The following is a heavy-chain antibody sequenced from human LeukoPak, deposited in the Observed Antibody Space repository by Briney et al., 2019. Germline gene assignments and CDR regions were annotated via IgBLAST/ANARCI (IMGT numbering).Heavy chain of an antibody. J-gene: IGHJ4*02. Sequence: SETLSLTCTVSGGSTSRCYWSWIRQPPGQRLEWLGYLYYSGSTTYNPSLKSRLTMSLDTSKNQISLRLISLTAADTAVYYCARLPGIAAIWGQGTLVTVSS. CDR2: LYYSGST. CDR3: ARLPGIAAI. V-gene: IGHV4-59*08. D-gene: IGHD6-13*01. CDR1: GGSTSRCY.